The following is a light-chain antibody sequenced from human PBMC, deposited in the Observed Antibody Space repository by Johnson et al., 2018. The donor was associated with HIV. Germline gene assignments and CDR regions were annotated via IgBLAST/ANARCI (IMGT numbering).Light chain of an antibody. CDR3: GTWDSSLSAAFYV. V-gene: IGLV1-51*02. Sequence: QAVLTQPPSVSAAPGQKVTISCSGSSSNIGNNYVSWYQQLPGTAPKLLIYENSKRPSGIPDRFSGSKSGTSATLGITGLQTGDEADYCCGTWDSSLSAAFYVVGTGTKVTVL. CDR2: ENS. CDR1: SSNIGNNY. J-gene: IGLJ1*01.